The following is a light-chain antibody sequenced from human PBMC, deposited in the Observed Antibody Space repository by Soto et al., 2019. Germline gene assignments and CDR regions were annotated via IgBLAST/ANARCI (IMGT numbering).Light chain of an antibody. CDR1: QDISKN. V-gene: IGKV1-33*01. CDR2: DAS. J-gene: IGKJ5*01. Sequence: IQMTQSPSSLSASVGDRVTITCQASQDISKNLNWYQQKPGKAPKLLIYDASSLQTGVPSRFSGSGSATHFTFTISSLQPEDVATDYCQHYDNLLPITFGQGTRLEIK. CDR3: QHYDNLLPIT.